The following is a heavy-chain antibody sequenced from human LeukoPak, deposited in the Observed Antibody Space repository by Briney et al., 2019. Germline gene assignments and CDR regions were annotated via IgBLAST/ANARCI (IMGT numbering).Heavy chain of an antibody. V-gene: IGHV1-18*04. D-gene: IGHD6-13*01. Sequence: GASVKVSCKASGYIFSSYTISWVRQAPGQGLEWMGWIAPNNGNTNYAQKLQGRVTVTTDTSTSTAYMELRSLRSDDTAVYYCARGYSSSWLNFEYWGQGTLVTVSS. CDR3: ARGYSSSWLNFEY. CDR2: IAPNNGNT. J-gene: IGHJ4*02. CDR1: GYIFSSYT.